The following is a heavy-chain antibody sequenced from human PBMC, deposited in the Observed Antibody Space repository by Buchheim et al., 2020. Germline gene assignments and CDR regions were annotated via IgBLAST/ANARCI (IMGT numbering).Heavy chain of an antibody. CDR2: SKGKTDGGTT. CDR1: GFTFNNAW. CDR3: ALMATIAY. V-gene: IGHV3-15*01. J-gene: IGHJ4*02. Sequence: EVQLVESGGGLVKPGGSLRISCAASGFTFNNAWMTWVRQAPGKGLEWVGRSKGKTDGGTTDYAEPVKGRFTISRDDSKNTLYLQMNSLRTEDTAVYYCALMATIAYWGQGTL. D-gene: IGHD5-24*01.